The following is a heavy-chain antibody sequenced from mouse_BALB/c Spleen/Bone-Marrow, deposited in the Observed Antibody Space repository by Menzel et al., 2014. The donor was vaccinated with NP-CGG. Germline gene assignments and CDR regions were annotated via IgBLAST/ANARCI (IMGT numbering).Heavy chain of an antibody. J-gene: IGHJ4*01. Sequence: EVNLVESGGGLVQPEGSRKLSCAASGFIFSSFGMHWVRQAPEKGLEWVAYISNGSSTIYYADTVKGRFTISRDNPKNTLFLHMNSLRSEDTAMYYCARKGAMITHYYAMDYWGQGTPVTGSS. CDR1: GFIFSSFG. D-gene: IGHD2-4*01. CDR2: ISNGSSTI. CDR3: ARKGAMITHYYAMDY. V-gene: IGHV5-17*02.